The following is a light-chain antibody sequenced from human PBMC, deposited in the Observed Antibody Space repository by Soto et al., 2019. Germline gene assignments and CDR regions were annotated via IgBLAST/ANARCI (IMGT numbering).Light chain of an antibody. CDR3: QQYGSSLVRIT. CDR1: QSVSSSY. J-gene: IGKJ3*01. Sequence: EIVLTQSPGTLSLSPGERATLSCRASQSVSSSYLAWYQQKPGQAPRLLIYGASSRATGIPDRFSGSGSGTDFTLTISRLEPEDFAVYYCQQYGSSLVRITFGPGTKVDIK. CDR2: GAS. V-gene: IGKV3-20*01.